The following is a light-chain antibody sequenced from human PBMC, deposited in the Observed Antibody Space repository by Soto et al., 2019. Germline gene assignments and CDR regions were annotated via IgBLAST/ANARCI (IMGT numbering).Light chain of an antibody. CDR3: QQYGSSLIT. J-gene: IGKJ5*01. V-gene: IGKV3-20*01. CDR1: QSVSSSY. Sequence: EIVLTQSPGTLSLSPGERATLSCRASQSVSSSYLAWYQQKPGQAPRLLIYGASSRATGIPDRFSGSGSGTHFTLTISSLEPEDFAVYYCQQYGSSLITFGQGTRLQIK. CDR2: GAS.